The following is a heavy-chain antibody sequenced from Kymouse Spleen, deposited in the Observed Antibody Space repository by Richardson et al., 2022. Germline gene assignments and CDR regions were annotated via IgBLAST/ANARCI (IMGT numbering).Heavy chain of an antibody. Sequence: EVQLVESGGGLVQPGRSLRLSCAASGFTFDDYAMHWVRQAPGKGLEWVSGISWNSGSIGYADSVKGRFTISRDNAKNSLYLQMNSLRAEDTALYYCAKEGTTVTTYFDYWGQGTLVTVSS. V-gene: IGHV3-9*01. D-gene: IGHD4-17*01. CDR1: GFTFDDYA. CDR2: ISWNSGSI. J-gene: IGHJ4*02. CDR3: AKEGTTVTTYFDY.